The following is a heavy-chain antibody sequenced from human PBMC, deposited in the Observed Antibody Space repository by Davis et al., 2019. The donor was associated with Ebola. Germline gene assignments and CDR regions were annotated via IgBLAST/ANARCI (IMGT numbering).Heavy chain of an antibody. CDR1: GFTFSSYS. D-gene: IGHD6-19*01. CDR2: ISSSSSTI. V-gene: IGHV3-48*04. Sequence: GESLKISCAASGFTFSSYSMNWVRQAPGKGLEWVSYISSSSSTIYYADSVKGRFTISRDNAKNSLYLQMNSLRAEDTALYYCAKEGGVAGTLYYYYGMDVWGQGTTVTVSS. J-gene: IGHJ6*02. CDR3: AKEGGVAGTLYYYYGMDV.